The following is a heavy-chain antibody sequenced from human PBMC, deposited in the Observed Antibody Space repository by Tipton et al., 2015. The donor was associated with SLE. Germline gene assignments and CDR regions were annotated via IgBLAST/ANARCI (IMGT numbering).Heavy chain of an antibody. D-gene: IGHD1-26*01. CDR3: ARGKYSGSLFDY. J-gene: IGHJ4*02. V-gene: IGHV4-59*11. CDR2: IYYSGST. Sequence: TLSLTCTVSGGSISSHYWSWIRQPPGKGLEWIGYIYYSGSTNYNPSPKSRVTISVDTSKNQFSLKLSSVTAADTAVYYCARGKYSGSLFDYWGQGTLVTVSS. CDR1: GGSISSHY.